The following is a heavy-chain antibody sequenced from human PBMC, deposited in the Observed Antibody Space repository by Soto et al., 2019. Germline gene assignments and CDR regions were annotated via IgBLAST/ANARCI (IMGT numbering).Heavy chain of an antibody. J-gene: IGHJ6*02. V-gene: IGHV1-69*13. CDR1: GGTFSSYA. D-gene: IGHD3-3*01. CDR3: ASTSRFWSGYSTPYYYYYGMDV. CDR2: IIPIFGTA. Sequence: GASVKVSCKASGGTFSSYAISCVRQAPGQGLEWMGGIIPIFGTANYAQKFQGRVTITADESTSTAYMELSSLRSEDTAVYYCASTSRFWSGYSTPYYYYYGMDVWGQGTTVTVSS.